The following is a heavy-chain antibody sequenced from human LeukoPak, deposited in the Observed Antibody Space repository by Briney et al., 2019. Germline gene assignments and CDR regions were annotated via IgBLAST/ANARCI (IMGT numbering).Heavy chain of an antibody. CDR2: ISGSGGST. V-gene: IGHV3-23*01. CDR1: GFTFSSYA. D-gene: IGHD3-16*02. J-gene: IGHJ4*02. Sequence: GGSLRLSCAASGFTFSSYAMSWVRQAPGKGLEWVSAISGSGGSTYYADSVKGRFTISRDNSKNTLYLQMNSLRAEDTAVYYCARDGNMITFGGVIVMGSIDYWGQGTLVTVSS. CDR3: ARDGNMITFGGVIVMGSIDY.